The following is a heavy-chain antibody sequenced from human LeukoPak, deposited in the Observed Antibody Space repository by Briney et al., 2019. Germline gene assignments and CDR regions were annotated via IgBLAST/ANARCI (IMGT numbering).Heavy chain of an antibody. Sequence: ASVKVSCKAFGYTLTSNYMHWVRQAPGQGPEWMGVISPSGGSTTYAQKFQGRVTITADESTSTAYMELSSLRSEDTAVYYCARLTYYYDSSGYYSDYWGQGTLVTVSS. CDR3: ARLTYYYDSSGYYSDY. CDR1: GYTLTSNY. CDR2: ISPSGGST. V-gene: IGHV1-46*01. J-gene: IGHJ4*02. D-gene: IGHD3-22*01.